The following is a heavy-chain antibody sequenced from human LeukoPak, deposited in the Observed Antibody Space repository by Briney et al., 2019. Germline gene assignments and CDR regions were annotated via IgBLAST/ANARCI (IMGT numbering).Heavy chain of an antibody. CDR1: GGSISSSSYY. J-gene: IGHJ4*02. CDR3: ARRGSSSGYSSIDY. V-gene: IGHV4-39*01. CDR2: IYYSGST. D-gene: IGHD3-22*01. Sequence: SETLSLTCTVSGGSISSSSYYWGWIRQPPGKGLEWIGSIYYSGSTYYNPSLKSRVTISVDTSKNQFSLKLSSVTAADTAVYYCARRGSSSGYSSIDYWGQGTLVTVSP.